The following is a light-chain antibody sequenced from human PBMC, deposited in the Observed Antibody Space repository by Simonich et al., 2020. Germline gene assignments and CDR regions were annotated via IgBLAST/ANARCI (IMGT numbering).Light chain of an antibody. CDR3: QQYYSTPSIT. CDR1: QSVLYSSNNKNY. Sequence: DIVMTQSPDSLAVSLGERATINCKSSQSVLYSSNNKNYLAWYQQKPGQPPKLLIYWAPTRQTGFPDRFSGRGSGTDLTLTISSLQAEDVAVYYCQQYYSTPSITFGQGTRLEIK. CDR2: WAP. J-gene: IGKJ5*01. V-gene: IGKV4-1*01.